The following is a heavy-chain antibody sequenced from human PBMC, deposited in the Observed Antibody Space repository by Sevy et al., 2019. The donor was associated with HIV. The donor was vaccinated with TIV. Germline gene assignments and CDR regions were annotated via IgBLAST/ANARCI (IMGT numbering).Heavy chain of an antibody. CDR1: GFTFSSFW. CDR3: AKQANWALDY. J-gene: IGHJ4*02. D-gene: IGHD3-16*01. Sequence: GGSLRLSCAVSGFTFSSFWMSWVRQAPGKGLEWVANIKQDGSEKYYVDSVKGRFTISRENAKKSLYLQMNSLRAEDAAMYYCAKQANWALDYWGQGTLVTVSS. CDR2: IKQDGSEK. V-gene: IGHV3-7*01.